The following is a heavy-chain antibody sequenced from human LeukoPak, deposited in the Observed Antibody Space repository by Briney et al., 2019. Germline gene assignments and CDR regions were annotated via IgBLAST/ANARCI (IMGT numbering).Heavy chain of an antibody. D-gene: IGHD3-10*01. CDR1: GYTFTSYD. Sequence: ASVKVSCKASGYTFTSYDINWVRQATGQGLEWMGWMNPNSGNTGYAQKFQGRVTMTRNTSISTAYMELSSLRSEDTAVYYGARVGVLLWFGESNGDDYWGQGTLVTVSS. CDR3: ARVGVLLWFGESNGDDY. J-gene: IGHJ4*02. CDR2: MNPNSGNT. V-gene: IGHV1-8*01.